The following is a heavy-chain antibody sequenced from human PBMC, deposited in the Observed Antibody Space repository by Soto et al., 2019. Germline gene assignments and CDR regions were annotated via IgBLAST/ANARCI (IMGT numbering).Heavy chain of an antibody. V-gene: IGHV4-31*03. D-gene: IGHD1-26*01. CDR3: ARGSLVGAIRADAFDI. CDR2: IYYSGST. CDR1: GGSISSGGYY. J-gene: IGHJ3*02. Sequence: QVQLQESGPGLVKPSQTLSLTCTVSGGSISSGGYYWSWIRQHPGKGLEWIGYIYYSGSTYYNPSLKSRVTMSVDTSKNQFSLKLSSVTAADTAVYYCARGSLVGAIRADAFDIWGQGTMVTVSS.